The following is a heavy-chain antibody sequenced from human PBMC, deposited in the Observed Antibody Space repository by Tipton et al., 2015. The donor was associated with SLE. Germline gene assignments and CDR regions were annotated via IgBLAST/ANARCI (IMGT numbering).Heavy chain of an antibody. J-gene: IGHJ5*02. CDR1: GGSFSGYY. CDR2: INHSGST. D-gene: IGHD3-3*01. Sequence: TLSLTCAVYGGSFSGYYWSWIRQPPGKGLEWIGEINHSGSTNYNPSLKSRVTISVDTSKNQFSLKLSSVTAADTAVYYCARAFGGFWSGYFLNWFDPWGQGTLVTVSS. V-gene: IGHV4-34*01. CDR3: ARAFGGFWSGYFLNWFDP.